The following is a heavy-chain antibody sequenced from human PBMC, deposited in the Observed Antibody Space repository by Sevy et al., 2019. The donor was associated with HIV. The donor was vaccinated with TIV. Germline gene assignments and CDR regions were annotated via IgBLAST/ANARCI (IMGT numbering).Heavy chain of an antibody. V-gene: IGHV3-48*02. D-gene: IGHD3-10*01. CDR3: AGSITMVRGVIITGPYFDY. J-gene: IGHJ4*02. CDR2: ISSSSSTI. Sequence: GGSLRLSCAASRFTFSSYSMNWVRQAPGKGLEWVSYISSSSSTIYYADSVKGRFTISRDNVKNSLYLQMNSLRDEDTAVYYCAGSITMVRGVIITGPYFDYWGQGTLVTVSS. CDR1: RFTFSSYS.